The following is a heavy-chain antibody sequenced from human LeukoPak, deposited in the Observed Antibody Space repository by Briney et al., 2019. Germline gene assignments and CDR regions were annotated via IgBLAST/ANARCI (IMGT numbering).Heavy chain of an antibody. Sequence: ASVTVSCKVSGYTLTELSMHWVRQAPGKGLEWMGGFDPEDGETIYAQKFQGRVTMTEDTSTDTAYMELSSLRSEDTAVYYCATYRYYDSSGYPSSPLYWGQGTLVTVSS. J-gene: IGHJ4*02. CDR3: ATYRYYDSSGYPSSPLY. D-gene: IGHD3-22*01. V-gene: IGHV1-24*01. CDR1: GYTLTELS. CDR2: FDPEDGET.